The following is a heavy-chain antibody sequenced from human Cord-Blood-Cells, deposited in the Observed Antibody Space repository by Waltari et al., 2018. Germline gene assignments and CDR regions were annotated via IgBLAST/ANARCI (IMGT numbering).Heavy chain of an antibody. CDR2: IAPSDSYT. J-gene: IGHJ4*02. CDR3: ARPGGYSGYGFDY. D-gene: IGHD5-12*01. V-gene: IGHV5-10-1*01. CDR1: GYSFTSYW. Sequence: EVQLVPSGAEVKKPGESLRISCKGSGYSFTSYWISWVRQMPGKGLEWLGRIAPSDSYTNYSPSFQGHGTISADRSISTAYLQWGSLKAADTAMYDCARPGGYSGYGFDYWGQGTLVTVSS.